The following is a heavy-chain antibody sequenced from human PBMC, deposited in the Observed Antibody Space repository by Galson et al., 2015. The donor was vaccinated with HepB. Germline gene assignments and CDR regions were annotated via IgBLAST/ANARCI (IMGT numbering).Heavy chain of an antibody. CDR2: IKSKTDGGTT. CDR1: GFTFSNAW. Sequence: SLRLSCADSGFTFSNAWMSWVRQAPGKGLEWVGRIKSKTDGGTTDYAAPVKGRFTISREDSKNTLYLQMNSLKTEVTAVYYCTTDPGWSYYEVYWGQGTLVTVSS. V-gene: IGHV3-15*01. J-gene: IGHJ4*02. D-gene: IGHD1-26*01. CDR3: TTDPGWSYYEVY.